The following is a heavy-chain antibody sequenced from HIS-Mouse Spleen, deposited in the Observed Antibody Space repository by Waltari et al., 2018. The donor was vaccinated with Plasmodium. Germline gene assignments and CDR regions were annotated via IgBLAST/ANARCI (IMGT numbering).Heavy chain of an antibody. J-gene: IGHJ4*02. CDR3: AASEAVVMVDY. V-gene: IGHV4-39*07. D-gene: IGHD2-15*01. Sequence: QLQLQESGPGLVKPSETLSLTCTVPGGSISSSRYSWGWLRQPPGKGLEWIGSIYSSGSTYYNPSLKIRVTISVDTSKNQFSLKLSSVTAADTAVYYCAASEAVVMVDYWGQGTLVTVSS. CDR2: IYSSGST. CDR1: GGSISSSRYS.